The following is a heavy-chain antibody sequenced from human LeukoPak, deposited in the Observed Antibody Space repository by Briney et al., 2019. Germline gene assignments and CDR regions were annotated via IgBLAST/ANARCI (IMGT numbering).Heavy chain of an antibody. CDR3: ASLYYDFWSGYSDY. CDR1: GFTFSSYS. CDR2: ISSSSSYI. J-gene: IGHJ4*02. Sequence: PGGSLSLSCAASGFTFSSYSMNWVRQAPGKGLEWVSSISSSSSYIYYADSVKGRFTISRDNAKNSLYLQMNSLRAEDTAVYYCASLYYDFWSGYSDYWGQGTLVTVSS. D-gene: IGHD3-3*01. V-gene: IGHV3-21*01.